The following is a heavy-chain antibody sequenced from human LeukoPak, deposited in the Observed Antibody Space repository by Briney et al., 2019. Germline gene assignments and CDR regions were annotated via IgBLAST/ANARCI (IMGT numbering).Heavy chain of an antibody. CDR3: AKVIAAAEVFDY. D-gene: IGHD6-13*01. J-gene: IGHJ4*02. CDR1: GFTFSSYA. Sequence: QSGGSLRLSCAASGFTFSSYAMSWVRQAPGKGLEWVAFIRYDGSNKYYADSVKGRFTISRDNSKNTLYLQMNSLRAEDTAVYYCAKVIAAAEVFDYWGQGTLVTVSS. CDR2: IRYDGSNK. V-gene: IGHV3-30*02.